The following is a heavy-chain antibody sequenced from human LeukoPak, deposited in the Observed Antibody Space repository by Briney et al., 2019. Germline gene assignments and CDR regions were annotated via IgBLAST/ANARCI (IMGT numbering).Heavy chain of an antibody. CDR1: GGSISNYY. D-gene: IGHD4-11*01. J-gene: IGHJ6*03. V-gene: IGHV4-59*01. CDR3: ARERASNSYHFYYYLDV. CDR2: IFNSGST. Sequence: PSETLPLTCTVSGGSISNYYWSWIRQPPGGGLEWIGYIFNSGSTKYNPSLESRVSISGDMSKNQISLRLSSVIAADTAVYYCARERASNSYHFYYYLDVWGKGTTVTVSS.